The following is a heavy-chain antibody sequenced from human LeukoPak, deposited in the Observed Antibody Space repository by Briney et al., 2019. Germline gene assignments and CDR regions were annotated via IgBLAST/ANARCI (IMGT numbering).Heavy chain of an antibody. CDR2: ISNSGSSI. V-gene: IGHV3-48*03. Sequence: GGSLRLPCAASGFTFSSYEMNWVRQAPGKGLEWVSYISNSGSSIYYADSVKGRFTISRDNANNSLYLQMNSLRAEDTAVYYCARRMVRGVKNWFDPWGQGTLVTVSS. J-gene: IGHJ5*02. CDR3: ARRMVRGVKNWFDP. D-gene: IGHD3-10*01. CDR1: GFTFSSYE.